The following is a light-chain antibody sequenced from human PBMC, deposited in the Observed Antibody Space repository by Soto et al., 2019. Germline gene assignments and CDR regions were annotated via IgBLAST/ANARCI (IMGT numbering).Light chain of an antibody. CDR2: GVS. Sequence: QSVLTQPASVSGSPGQSITISCSGTRSDIGSYNYVAWYQQFPGKTPKILIYGVSNRPSGVSSRFSGSKSGNTASLTISGLQAEDEDDYYCISYTGSSTSYVFGSPTKVTVL. CDR1: RSDIGSYNY. V-gene: IGLV2-14*01. CDR3: ISYTGSSTSYV. J-gene: IGLJ1*01.